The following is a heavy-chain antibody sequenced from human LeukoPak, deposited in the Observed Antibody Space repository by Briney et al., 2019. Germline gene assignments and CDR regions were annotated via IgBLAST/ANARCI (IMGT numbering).Heavy chain of an antibody. D-gene: IGHD3-22*01. CDR3: AREEGMGYYDSSGYPFDY. CDR2: IKQDGSEK. J-gene: IGHJ4*02. Sequence: PGGSLRLSCAASGFTFSSYWMSWVRQAPGKGLEWVANIKQDGSEKHYVDSVKGRFTISRDNAKNSLYLQMNSLRAEDTAVYYCAREEGMGYYDSSGYPFDYWGQGTLVTVSS. V-gene: IGHV3-7*01. CDR1: GFTFSSYW.